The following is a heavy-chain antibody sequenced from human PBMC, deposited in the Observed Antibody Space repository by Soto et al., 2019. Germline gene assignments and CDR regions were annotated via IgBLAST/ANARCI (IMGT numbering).Heavy chain of an antibody. J-gene: IGHJ5*02. Sequence: PSETLSLTCTVSGGSISRDDSFWTWIRQPPGEGLEWIGYVSYIGSTYYNPSLKSRVTISVDTSKSQFSLKLTSVTAADTAVYYCARGDVPDIYYLNYFDPWGQGTLVTVSS. V-gene: IGHV4-30-4*01. D-gene: IGHD3-22*01. CDR3: ARGDVPDIYYLNYFDP. CDR2: VSYIGST. CDR1: GGSISRDDSF.